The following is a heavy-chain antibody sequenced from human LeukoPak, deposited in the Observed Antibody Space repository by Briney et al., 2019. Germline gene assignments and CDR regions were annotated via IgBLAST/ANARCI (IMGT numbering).Heavy chain of an antibody. CDR2: MHSNDDT. CDR1: EFIVSKNY. CDR3: ARGDTSMGDY. J-gene: IGHJ4*02. V-gene: IGHV3-53*01. Sequence: GGSLRLSCAASEFIVSKNYMSWVRQAPGKGLECVSVMHSNDDTYYAASVRGRFTISRDNSNNMLYLQMNNLRPEDTAVYFCARGDTSMGDYWGQGTLVTVSS. D-gene: IGHD5-18*01.